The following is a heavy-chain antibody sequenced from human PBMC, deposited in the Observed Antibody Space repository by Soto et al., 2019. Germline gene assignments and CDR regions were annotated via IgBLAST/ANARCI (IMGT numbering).Heavy chain of an antibody. CDR1: GGSFTGYY. J-gene: IGHJ4*02. CDR2: INHSGST. Sequence: QVQLQQWGAGLLKPSETLSLTWADYGGSFTGYYWTWIRQPPRTRLEWIGEINHSGSTNYNPSLKSRLTIPVDTSTNQFSLKLTSVTAADTALYYCARDKITGLFDYWGQGTLVTVSS. V-gene: IGHV4-34*01. CDR3: ARDKITGLFDY. D-gene: IGHD2-8*02.